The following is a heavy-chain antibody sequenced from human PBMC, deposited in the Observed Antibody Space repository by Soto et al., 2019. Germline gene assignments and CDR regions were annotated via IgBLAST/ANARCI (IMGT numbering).Heavy chain of an antibody. J-gene: IGHJ4*02. CDR3: PRTRWDGYTGYYFAY. V-gene: IGHV4-30-4*01. CDR1: GGSISSGDYY. D-gene: IGHD5-18*01. Sequence: PSETLSLTCTVSGGSISSGDYYWSWIRQPPGKGLEWIGYIYYSGSTYYIPSLKSRVTISVDTSKNPFSLKLSSVTAADTAVYSCPRTRWDGYTGYYFAYWGQGTLVTVSS. CDR2: IYYSGST.